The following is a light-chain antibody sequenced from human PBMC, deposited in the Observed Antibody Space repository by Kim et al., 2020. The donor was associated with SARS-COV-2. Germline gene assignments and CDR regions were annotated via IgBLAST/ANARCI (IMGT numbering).Light chain of an antibody. V-gene: IGLV3-19*01. Sequence: ALGQTVRITCQGDSLRSYYASWYQQKPGQAPVLVIYGKNNRPSGIPDRFSGSSSGNTASLTITGAQAEDEADYYCNSRDSSGNLYVVFGGGTQLTVL. CDR2: GKN. CDR1: SLRSYY. CDR3: NSRDSSGNLYVV. J-gene: IGLJ2*01.